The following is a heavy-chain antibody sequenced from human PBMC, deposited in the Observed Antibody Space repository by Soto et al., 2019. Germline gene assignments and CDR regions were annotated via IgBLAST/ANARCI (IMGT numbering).Heavy chain of an antibody. V-gene: IGHV1-69*01. Sequence: QVHLVQSGAEVKKPGSSVKVSCKTSGGSFNNYAVSWVRQAPGQGLEWMGGIIPNFDTPNYAQKFQDRVTIIEYESTRTVYMELRSLRSNDTAVYYCAVAMVREILIFESSGMHVWGQGTTVIVSS. J-gene: IGHJ6*02. CDR3: AVAMVREILIFESSGMHV. CDR2: IIPNFDTP. D-gene: IGHD3-10*01. CDR1: GGSFNNYA.